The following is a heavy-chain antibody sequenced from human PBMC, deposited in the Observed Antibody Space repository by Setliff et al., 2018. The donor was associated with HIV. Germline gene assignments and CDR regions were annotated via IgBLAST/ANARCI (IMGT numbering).Heavy chain of an antibody. D-gene: IGHD5-12*01. CDR3: ATRIRDGHRGDGYFDF. J-gene: IGHJ4*02. CDR2: FDPEDNKI. V-gene: IGHV1-24*01. CDR1: GYTVTELS. Sequence: ASVKVSCKVSGYTVTELSINWVRQAPGKGPEGMGGFDPEDNKIVYAQKFQGRVTTTEDTSTDTAYMELSSLRPEDTAVYYCATRIRDGHRGDGYFDFWGQGTLVTVSS.